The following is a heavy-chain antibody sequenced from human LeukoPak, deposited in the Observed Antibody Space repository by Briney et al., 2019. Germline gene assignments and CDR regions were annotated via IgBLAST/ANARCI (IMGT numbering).Heavy chain of an antibody. CDR1: GFTFSSYE. D-gene: IGHD2-15*01. J-gene: IGHJ4*02. CDR2: ISSSSSYI. V-gene: IGHV3-21*01. CDR3: ARVVAATEALDY. Sequence: GGSLRLSCAASGFTFSSYEMNWVRQAPGKGLEWVSSISSSSSYIYYADSVKGRFTISRDNAKNSLYLQMNSLRAEDTAVYYCARVVAATEALDYWGQGTLVTVS.